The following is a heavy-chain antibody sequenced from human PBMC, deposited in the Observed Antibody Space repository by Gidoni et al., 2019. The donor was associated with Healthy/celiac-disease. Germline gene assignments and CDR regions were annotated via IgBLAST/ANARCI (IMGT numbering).Heavy chain of an antibody. CDR2: IYTSGST. J-gene: IGHJ5*02. CDR3: AREEVRFLEWYLFDP. D-gene: IGHD3-3*01. V-gene: IGHV4-61*02. Sequence: QVQLQESGPGLVKPSQTLSLTCTVSGGSISSGSYYWSWIRQPAGKGLEWIGRIYTSGSTNYNPSLKSRVTMSVDTSKNQFSLKLSSVTAADTAMYYCAREEVRFLEWYLFDPWGQGTLVTVSS. CDR1: GGSISSGSYY.